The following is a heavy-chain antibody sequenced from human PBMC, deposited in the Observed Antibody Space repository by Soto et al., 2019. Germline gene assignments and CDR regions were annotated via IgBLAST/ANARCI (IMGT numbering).Heavy chain of an antibody. CDR2: ITSDTNTI. CDR1: GFPFSIYS. V-gene: IGHV3-48*02. J-gene: IGHJ4*02. D-gene: IGHD3-10*01. Sequence: EVQLVESGGGLVRPGGSLRLTCAASGFPFSIYSMNWVRQAPGKGLEWSSYITSDTNTIKYADSVKGRFTISRDNAKNLVYLQMNSLRDEDTAVYFCARSGEGHFDYWGQGTVVTVSS. CDR3: ARSGEGHFDY.